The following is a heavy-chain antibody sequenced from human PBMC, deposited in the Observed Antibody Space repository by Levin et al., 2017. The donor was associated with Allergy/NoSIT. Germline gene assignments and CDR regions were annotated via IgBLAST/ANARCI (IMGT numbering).Heavy chain of an antibody. CDR2: ISSSGDTI. Sequence: PGESLKISCEVSGFTFSYYSMNWVRQAPGKGLEWVSYISSSGDTIYYADSVRGRFTLSRDNAKNSLYLQMNSLRAEDTAVYYCARPPQWLGYMDGWGKGTTVTVSS. CDR1: GFTFSYYS. CDR3: ARPPQWLGYMDG. V-gene: IGHV3-48*01. D-gene: IGHD6-19*01. J-gene: IGHJ6*03.